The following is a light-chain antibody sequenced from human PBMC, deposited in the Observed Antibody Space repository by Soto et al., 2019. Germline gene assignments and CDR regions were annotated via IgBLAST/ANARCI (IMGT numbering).Light chain of an antibody. J-gene: IGLJ1*01. CDR3: AAWDDSLSGSYV. CDR1: SSNIGSNY. CDR2: RNN. Sequence: QSVLTQPPSASGTPGQRVTISCSGSSSNIGSNYVYWYQQLPGTAPKLLIYRNNQRPSGVPDRFSGSKSGTSASLAISGLRSKDEADYYCAAWDDSLSGSYVFGTGTKVTVL. V-gene: IGLV1-47*01.